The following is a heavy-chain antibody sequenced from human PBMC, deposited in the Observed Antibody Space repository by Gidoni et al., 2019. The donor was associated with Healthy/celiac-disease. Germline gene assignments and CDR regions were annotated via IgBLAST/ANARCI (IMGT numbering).Heavy chain of an antibody. CDR1: GFTFGDYA. CDR2: IRSKAYGGTT. D-gene: IGHD3-9*01. V-gene: IGHV3-49*03. CDR3: TRDRHYDILTGSISGSGGDAFDI. J-gene: IGHJ3*02. Sequence: EVQLVESGGGLVQPGRSLRLSCTASGFTFGDYAMSWFRQAPGKGLEWVGFIRSKAYGGTTEYAASVKGRFTISRDDSKSIAYLQMNSLKTEDTAVYYCTRDRHYDILTGSISGSGGDAFDIWGQGTMVTVSS.